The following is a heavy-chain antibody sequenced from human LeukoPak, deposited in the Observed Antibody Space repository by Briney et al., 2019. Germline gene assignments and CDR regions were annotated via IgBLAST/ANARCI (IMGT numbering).Heavy chain of an antibody. CDR1: GGSISSYY. CDR3: ARTVATIGYFDY. D-gene: IGHD5-12*01. V-gene: IGHV4-59*01. Sequence: SETLSLTCTVSGGSISSYYWSWIRQPPGKGLEWIGYIYYSGSTNYNPSLKSRVTISVDTSKNQFSLKLSSETAADTAVYYCARTVATIGYFDYWGQGTLVTVSS. CDR2: IYYSGST. J-gene: IGHJ4*02.